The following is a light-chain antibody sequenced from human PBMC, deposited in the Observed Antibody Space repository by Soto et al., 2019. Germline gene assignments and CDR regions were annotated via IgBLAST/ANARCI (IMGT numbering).Light chain of an antibody. CDR1: QGISSY. Sequence: DIKLTQSPSFLSASVGDRVTITCRASQGISSYLAWYQQNPGKAPKLLIYAASTLQSGVPSRFSGSGSGTEFTLTISSLQPEDFATYYCQQLNSYPITFGQGTRLEIK. CDR3: QQLNSYPIT. V-gene: IGKV1-9*01. CDR2: AAS. J-gene: IGKJ5*01.